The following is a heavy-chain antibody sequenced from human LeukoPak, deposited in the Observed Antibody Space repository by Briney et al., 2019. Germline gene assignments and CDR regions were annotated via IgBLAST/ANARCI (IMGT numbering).Heavy chain of an antibody. V-gene: IGHV4-59*08. CDR2: VYYRGNT. CDR1: GVSISPYH. J-gene: IGHJ5*02. D-gene: IGHD6-13*01. CDR3: ARGAGWYEH. Sequence: KPSETLSLTCAVYGVSISPYHWSWLRQPPGKGLEWIGYVYYRGNTNYNPSLKSRVTISLDTSNNQFSLKLSSVTAADTAVYYCARGAGWYEHWGQGTLVTVSS.